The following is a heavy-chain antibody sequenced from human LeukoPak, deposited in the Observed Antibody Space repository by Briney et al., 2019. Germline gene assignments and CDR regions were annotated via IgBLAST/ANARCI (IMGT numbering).Heavy chain of an antibody. CDR2: IYTSGST. V-gene: IGHV4-38-2*02. Sequence: SETLSLTCTVSGYSISSGYYWGWIRQPAGKGLEWIGRIYTSGSTYYNPSLKSRVTISVDTSKNQFSLNLSSVTAADTAVYYCAREIRYYGSGSYHDYWGQGTLVTVSS. CDR1: GYSISSGYY. D-gene: IGHD3-10*01. CDR3: AREIRYYGSGSYHDY. J-gene: IGHJ4*02.